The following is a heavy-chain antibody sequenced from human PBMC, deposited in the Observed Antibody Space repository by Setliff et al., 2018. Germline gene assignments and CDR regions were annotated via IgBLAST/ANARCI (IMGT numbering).Heavy chain of an antibody. CDR1: GVSIANTASY. CDR2: VYVGGNT. V-gene: IGHV4-61*09. D-gene: IGHD3-10*01. J-gene: IGHJ6*03. Sequence: SSETLSLTCNVSGVSIANTASYWSWIRQPAGKTLEWIGQVYVGGNTYYNPSFESRVSISVDRSNNQFSLKLNSVTAADTALYYCARDWEITVVREVTQYYYYMDIWGKGNAVTVSS. CDR3: ARDWEITVVREVTQYYYYMDI.